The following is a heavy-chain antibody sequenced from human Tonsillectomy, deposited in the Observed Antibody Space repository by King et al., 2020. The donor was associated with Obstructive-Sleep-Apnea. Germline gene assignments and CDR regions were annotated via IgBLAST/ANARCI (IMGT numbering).Heavy chain of an antibody. V-gene: IGHV2-5*02. Sequence: ITLKESGPTLVKPTQTLTLTCNFSGFSLSTSGVGVAWIRQPPGKALEWLTLIYWDDDKRFSPSLESRLTITKDTSKNQVVLTMTNMNPVDTGTYYCAQLRSGWFSGGSGAFDIWGQGTMVIVSS. CDR3: AQLRSGWFSGGSGAFDI. CDR2: IYWDDDK. D-gene: IGHD6-19*01. CDR1: GFSLSTSGVG. J-gene: IGHJ3*02.